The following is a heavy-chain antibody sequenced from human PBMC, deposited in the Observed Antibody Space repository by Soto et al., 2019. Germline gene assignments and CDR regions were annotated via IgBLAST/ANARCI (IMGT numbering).Heavy chain of an antibody. J-gene: IGHJ3*02. CDR3: ARGGGVGVAGSAAFDM. Sequence: QLHLVQSGAVVKKPGASVTVSCSASGYPVTAYYMHWVRQAPGRGLEWMGGINPATGAAKYTQTFRGRVTMTRDTFTSTVFMELSGPTSEDTAVFYCARGGGVGVAGSAAFDMWGQGTLVTVSS. D-gene: IGHD3-3*01. V-gene: IGHV1-2*02. CDR1: GYPVTAYY. CDR2: INPATGAA.